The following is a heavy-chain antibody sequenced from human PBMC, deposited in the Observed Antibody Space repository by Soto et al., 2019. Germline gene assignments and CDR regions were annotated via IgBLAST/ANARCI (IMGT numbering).Heavy chain of an antibody. V-gene: IGHV3-7*01. CDR3: ARDQGAYDFGIRKGYFYYTDV. CDR1: GFTFSNYW. Sequence: EVQLVESGGGLVQPGGSLRLSCAASGFTFSNYWMSWVRQAPGKGLEWVASIKQEGSEKDYVDSVRGRFTISRDNAKKSLDLQMNSLRAGDTAVYYCARDQGAYDFGIRKGYFYYTDVWGKGTTVTVSS. CDR2: IKQEGSEK. J-gene: IGHJ6*03. D-gene: IGHD3-3*01.